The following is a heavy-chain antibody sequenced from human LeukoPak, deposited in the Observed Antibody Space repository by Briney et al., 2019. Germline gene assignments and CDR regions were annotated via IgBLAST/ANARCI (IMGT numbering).Heavy chain of an antibody. D-gene: IGHD2-2*01. Sequence: GESLKISCKGSGYSFSDFWIGWVRQMPGKGLEWMGIIHPGDSDTRYSPSFQGQVTISADKSISTAYLQWSSLKASDTAMYYYASKGYSSNSDRYIGYWGQGTLVTVYS. J-gene: IGHJ4*02. CDR3: ASKGYSSNSDRYIGY. CDR1: GYSFSDFW. CDR2: IHPGDSDT. V-gene: IGHV5-51*01.